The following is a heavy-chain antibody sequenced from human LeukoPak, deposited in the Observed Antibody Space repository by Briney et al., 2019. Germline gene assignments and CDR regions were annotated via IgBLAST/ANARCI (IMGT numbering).Heavy chain of an antibody. CDR1: GFSFSSYA. CDR2: ISYDGSNE. D-gene: IGHD6-19*01. CDR3: ARDSSGSYNWFDP. J-gene: IGHJ5*02. V-gene: IGHV3-30*04. Sequence: PGRSLRLSCAASGFSFSSYAMHWVRQAPGKGLEWVAVISYDGSNECYPDSVKGRFTISRDNSKNTLYLQMNSLRAEDTAVYYCARDSSGSYNWFDPWGQGTLVTVSS.